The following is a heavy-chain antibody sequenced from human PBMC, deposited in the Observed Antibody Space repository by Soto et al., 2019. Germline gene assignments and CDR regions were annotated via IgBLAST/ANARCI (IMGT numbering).Heavy chain of an antibody. Sequence: EVQLLESGGGLVQPGGSLRLSCAASGFTFSSYVMRWVRQAPAKGMEWVSAISGSGDSTYYADSGKGRFTISRDNSKNTLYLQMNSLRAEDTAVYYCARRGSGSYCDYWGQGNLVTVSS. CDR2: ISGSGDST. CDR3: ARRGSGSYCDY. CDR1: GFTFSSYV. V-gene: IGHV3-23*01. J-gene: IGHJ4*02. D-gene: IGHD1-26*01.